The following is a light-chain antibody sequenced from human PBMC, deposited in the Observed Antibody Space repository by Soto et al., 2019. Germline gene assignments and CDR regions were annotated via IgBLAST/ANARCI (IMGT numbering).Light chain of an antibody. CDR1: SSDVGGYNC. CDR3: CSYTAANTEV. V-gene: IGLV2-11*01. J-gene: IGLJ3*02. Sequence: QSALTQPRSVSGSPGQSVTISCTGTSSDVGGYNCVSWYQQHPGKVPKLMIYDVNKRPSGVPDRFSASKSGNTASLTISGLQAEDEADYYCCSYTAANTEVFGGGTKVTVL. CDR2: DVN.